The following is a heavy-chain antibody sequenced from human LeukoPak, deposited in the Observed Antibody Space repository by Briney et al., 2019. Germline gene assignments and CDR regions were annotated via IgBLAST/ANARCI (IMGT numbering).Heavy chain of an antibody. CDR1: GGSISSYY. J-gene: IGHJ3*02. CDR3: ARDPGYPNAFDN. D-gene: IGHD5-12*01. V-gene: IGHV4-4*07. CDR2: IYTSRST. Sequence: SETLSLTCTVSGGSISSYYWSWTRQPAGKGLEWIGRIYTSRSTNYNPSLKSRVTMSVDTSKNQFSLKLSSVTAADTAVYYCARDPGYPNAFDNWGQGTMVTVSS.